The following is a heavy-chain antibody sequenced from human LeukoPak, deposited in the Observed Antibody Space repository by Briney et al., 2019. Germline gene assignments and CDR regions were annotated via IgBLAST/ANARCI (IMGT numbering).Heavy chain of an antibody. J-gene: IGHJ5*01. CDR3: AKEFFGLGFDP. CDR1: GFTFSSYA. CDR2: ISGSGGST. Sequence: GGSLRLSCAASGFTFSSYAMNWVRQAPGKGLEWVSAISGSGGSTYYADSVKGRFTISRDNSKKTLYLQMNSLRAEDTAVYNCAKEFFGLGFDPWGPGTLGIVSS. D-gene: IGHD3-16*01. V-gene: IGHV3-23*01.